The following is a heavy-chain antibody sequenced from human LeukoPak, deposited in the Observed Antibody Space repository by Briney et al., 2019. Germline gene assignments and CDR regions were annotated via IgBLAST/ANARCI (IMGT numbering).Heavy chain of an antibody. CDR1: GASITTKNYF. J-gene: IGHJ4*02. Sequence: SETLSLTCSVSGASITTKNYFWAWIRQPPGKGLEWIGSLFYSGSTDFTPSLKSRVTFSIDASKNQFSLKVNSVTAADTAVYYCARDLGLRYFDYWGQGILVTVSS. V-gene: IGHV4-39*07. CDR2: LFYSGST. CDR3: ARDLGLRYFDY.